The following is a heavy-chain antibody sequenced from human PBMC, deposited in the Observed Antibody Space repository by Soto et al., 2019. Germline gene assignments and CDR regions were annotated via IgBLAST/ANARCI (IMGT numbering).Heavy chain of an antibody. V-gene: IGHV3-30*04. CDR1: GFSFSSYA. CDR2: ISFDGSTT. Sequence: QVQLVESGGGVVQPGRSLRLSCAASGFSFSSYAMHWVRQAPGKGLEWVAVISFDGSTTYYADSVKGRFTFSRDNPKNTLFLQINSLRAEDTAVYFCARGRSTTVRTPGSLYFDDAGQGTLVTVSS. CDR3: ARGRSTTVRTPGSLYFDD. J-gene: IGHJ4*02. D-gene: IGHD4-17*01.